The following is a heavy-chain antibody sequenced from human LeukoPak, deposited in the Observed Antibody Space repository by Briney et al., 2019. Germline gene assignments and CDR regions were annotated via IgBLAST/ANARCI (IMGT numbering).Heavy chain of an antibody. CDR2: LYSGGNS. V-gene: IGHV3-66*01. D-gene: IGHD2-15*01. J-gene: IGHJ6*02. Sequence: PGGSLRLSCAASGFSVGSNYMSWVRQAPGKGLEWVSVLYSGGNSYYADSVKGRFTISRDNSKNTLYLQVNSLRVEDTAVYYCARSPHSYTPYYYGMDVWGQGTTVTVSS. CDR3: ARSPHSYTPYYYGMDV. CDR1: GFSVGSNY.